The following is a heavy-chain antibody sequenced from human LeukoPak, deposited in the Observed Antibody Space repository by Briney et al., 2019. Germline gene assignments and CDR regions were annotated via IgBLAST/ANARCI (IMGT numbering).Heavy chain of an antibody. CDR3: ARRAADQHYLYMDV. Sequence: GGSLRLSCAASGFTFSSYAMSWVRQAPGKGLEWVSAISGSGGSTYYADSVKGRSSISRDNSKSTVYLQLNSLRAEDTAVYYCARRAADQHYLYMDVWGNGTTVTVSS. D-gene: IGHD6-13*01. CDR2: ISGSGGST. J-gene: IGHJ6*03. V-gene: IGHV3-23*01. CDR1: GFTFSSYA.